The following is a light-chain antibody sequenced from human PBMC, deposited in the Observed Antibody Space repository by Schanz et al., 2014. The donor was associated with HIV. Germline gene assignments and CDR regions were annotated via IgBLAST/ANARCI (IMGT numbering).Light chain of an antibody. V-gene: IGLV2-8*01. CDR1: SSDVGGYNY. CDR2: EVN. CDR3: TSSGGTNNFVI. J-gene: IGLJ2*01. Sequence: QSALTQPPSASGSPGQSVTISCTGTSSDVGGYNYVSWYQQHPGKAPKLIIYEVNKRPSGVPDRFSGSRSGNTASLTVSDLQAEDEADYYCTSSGGTNNFVIFGGGTKLTVL.